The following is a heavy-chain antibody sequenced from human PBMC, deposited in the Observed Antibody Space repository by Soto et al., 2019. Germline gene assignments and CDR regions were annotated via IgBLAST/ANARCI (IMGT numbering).Heavy chain of an antibody. D-gene: IGHD4-17*01. CDR2: IKSKTDGGTT. CDR3: TTDTYYNPRLRRRDYDY. Sequence: PGGSLRLSCAASGFTFSNAWMSWVRQAPGKGLEWVGRIKSKTDGGTTDYAAPVKGRFTISRDDSKNTLYLQMNSLKTEDTAVYYCTTDTYYNPRLRRRDYDYWGQGTLVTVSS. J-gene: IGHJ4*02. CDR1: GFTFSNAW. V-gene: IGHV3-15*01.